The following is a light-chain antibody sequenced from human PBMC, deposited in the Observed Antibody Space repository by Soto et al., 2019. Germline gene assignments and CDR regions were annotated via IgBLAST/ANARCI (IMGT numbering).Light chain of an antibody. J-gene: IGKJ1*01. V-gene: IGKV1-5*01. CDR1: QRMSAW. Sequence: DIQMTQSPTTLSASVGDRVTITCRASQRMSAWLAWYQQKPGKAPKLLIYDASSLENGVPSRFSGSGSGTDFTLTISSLQPDDFASYYCQQYDTYPWTFGQETKVEIK. CDR3: QQYDTYPWT. CDR2: DAS.